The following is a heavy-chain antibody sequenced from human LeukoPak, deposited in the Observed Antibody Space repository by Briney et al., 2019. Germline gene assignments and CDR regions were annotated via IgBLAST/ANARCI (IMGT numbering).Heavy chain of an antibody. J-gene: IGHJ4*02. CDR2: ISGDGGST. D-gene: IGHD6-13*01. V-gene: IGHV3-43*02. CDR1: GFTVSSNY. CDR3: AKAAYSSSWYVDFDY. Sequence: GGSLRLSCAASGFTVSSNYMSWVRQAPGKGLEWVSLISGDGGSTYYADSVKGRFTISRDNSKNSLYLQMNSLRAEDTALYYCAKAAYSSSWYVDFDYWGQGTLVTVSS.